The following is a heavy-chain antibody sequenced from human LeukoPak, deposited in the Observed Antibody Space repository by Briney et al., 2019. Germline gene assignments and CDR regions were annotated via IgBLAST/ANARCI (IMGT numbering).Heavy chain of an antibody. D-gene: IGHD6-13*01. V-gene: IGHV1-18*01. Sequence: ASVKVSCKAPGYTFTSYGISWVRQAPGQGLEWMGWISAYNGNTNYAQKLQGRVTMTTDTSTSTAYMELRSLRSDDTAVYYCARDLGYSSSWGFDYWGQGTLVTVSS. J-gene: IGHJ4*02. CDR1: GYTFTSYG. CDR2: ISAYNGNT. CDR3: ARDLGYSSSWGFDY.